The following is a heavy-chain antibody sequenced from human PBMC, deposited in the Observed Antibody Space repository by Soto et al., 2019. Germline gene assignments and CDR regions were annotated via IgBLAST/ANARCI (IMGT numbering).Heavy chain of an antibody. CDR3: AKVESYDFWGGYDYYDSSHYGMDV. CDR1: EFTFNNYA. Sequence: GGSLRLSCAASEFTFNNYAMTWVRQTPGKGLEWVAGISGPGGRTYYADSVKGRFTISRDNSKNTLFLQMNGLRGEDTAVYYCAKVESYDFWGGYDYYDSSHYGMDVWGQGTTVTVSS. CDR2: ISGPGGRT. V-gene: IGHV3-23*01. J-gene: IGHJ6*02. D-gene: IGHD3-3*01.